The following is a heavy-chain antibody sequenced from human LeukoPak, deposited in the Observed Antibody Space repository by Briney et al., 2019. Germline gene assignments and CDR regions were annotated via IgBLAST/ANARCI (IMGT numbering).Heavy chain of an antibody. CDR3: ARDLSLYADY. CDR1: GFTFSSYA. V-gene: IGHV3-66*01. D-gene: IGHD2-2*02. CDR2: IYSGGST. J-gene: IGHJ4*02. Sequence: GGSLRLSCAASGFTFSSYAMHWVRQAPGKGLEWVSVIYSGGSTYYADSVKGRFTISRDNSKNTLYLQMNSLRAEDTAVYYCARDLSLYADYWGQGTLVTVSS.